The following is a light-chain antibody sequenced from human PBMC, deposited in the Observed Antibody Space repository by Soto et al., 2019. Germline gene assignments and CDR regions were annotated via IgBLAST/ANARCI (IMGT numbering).Light chain of an antibody. V-gene: IGLV2-14*01. CDR1: SRDVGGSNY. J-gene: IGLJ1*01. Sequence: QSALIQPASVSGSPGQSITISCTGTSRDVGGSNYVSWYQHHPHRAPKLLIYGVNYRPSGVSSRFSGSKSGNTASLTISGLQAEDEADYYCSSYTSSNTLEVFGVGTKVTVL. CDR2: GVN. CDR3: SSYTSSNTLEV.